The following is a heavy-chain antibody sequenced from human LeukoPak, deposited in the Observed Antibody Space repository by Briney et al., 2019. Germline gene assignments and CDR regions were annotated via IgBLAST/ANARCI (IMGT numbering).Heavy chain of an antibody. CDR1: GFTFSSYS. CDR3: ARDSAVAGDFDH. V-gene: IGHV3-48*04. Sequence: GGSLRLSCAASGFTFSSYSMNWVRQAPGKGLEWVSYISSSGSTMYYPDSVKGRFTISRDNAKNSLYLQMNSLRAEDTAVYYCARDSAVAGDFDHWGQGTLVTVSS. D-gene: IGHD6-13*01. CDR2: ISSSGSTM. J-gene: IGHJ4*02.